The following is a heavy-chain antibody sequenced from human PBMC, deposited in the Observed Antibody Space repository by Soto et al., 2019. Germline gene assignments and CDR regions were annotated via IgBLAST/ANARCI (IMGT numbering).Heavy chain of an antibody. D-gene: IGHD5-18*01. J-gene: IGHJ4*02. Sequence: QITLKESGPPLVKPTQTLTLTCTFSGFSLNTRGVGVGWIRQPPGKALEWLALIYWDDDEGYSPSLRSRLTITKDTSKNQVVLAMTNMDAVDSATYYCAHRPRGYSYHFDYWGQGTLVTVSS. CDR1: GFSLNTRGVG. CDR3: AHRPRGYSYHFDY. V-gene: IGHV2-5*02. CDR2: IYWDDDE.